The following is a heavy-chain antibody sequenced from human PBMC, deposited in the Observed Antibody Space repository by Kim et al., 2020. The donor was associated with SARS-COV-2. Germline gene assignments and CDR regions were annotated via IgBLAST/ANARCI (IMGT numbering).Heavy chain of an antibody. CDR1: GGSISSTKYY. CDR3: ARLAGKCRGNNCADYYYYGMDV. Sequence: SETLSLTCTVSGGSISSTKYYWGWIRQSPGKGLEWIGNIYYTESIYYNPSLKSRVTISVDTSKNQFSLNLMSLTAADTAVYYCARLAGKCRGNNCADYYYYGMDVWGQGTTVTVSS. CDR2: IYYTESI. J-gene: IGHJ6*02. D-gene: IGHD1-1*01. V-gene: IGHV4-39*01.